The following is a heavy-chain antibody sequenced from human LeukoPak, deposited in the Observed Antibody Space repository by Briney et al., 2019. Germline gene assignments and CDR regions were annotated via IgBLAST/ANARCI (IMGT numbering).Heavy chain of an antibody. V-gene: IGHV5-51*01. CDR2: IYPGDSDT. D-gene: IGHD3-22*01. CDR3: ARRGLTYYYDSSGYYRRKTYYYYYMDV. CDR1: GYSFTSYW. J-gene: IGHJ6*03. Sequence: GESLKISCKGSGYSFTSYWIGWVRQMPGKGLEWMGIIYPGDSDTRYSPSFQGQVTISADKSISTAYLQWSSLKASDTAMYYCARRGLTYYYDSSGYYRRKTYYYYYMDVWGKGTTVTVSS.